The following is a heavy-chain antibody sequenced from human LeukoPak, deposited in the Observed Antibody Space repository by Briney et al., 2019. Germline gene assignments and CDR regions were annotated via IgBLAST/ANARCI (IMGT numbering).Heavy chain of an antibody. CDR2: INPSDGDR. D-gene: IGHD6-6*01. J-gene: IGHJ4*02. Sequence: ASVKVSCKASGYTFITYKMHWVRQAPGQGLEWVGIINPSDGDRRNAQKFQGRVTMTRDTSTSTVYMELSSLRSEDTAVYYCARGPLSSSSPLGDWGQGTLVTVSS. V-gene: IGHV1-46*01. CDR3: ARGPLSSSSPLGD. CDR1: GYTFITYK.